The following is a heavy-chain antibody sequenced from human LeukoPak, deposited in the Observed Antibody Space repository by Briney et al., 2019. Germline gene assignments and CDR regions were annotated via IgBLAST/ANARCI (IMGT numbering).Heavy chain of an antibody. CDR1: LASLSDYY. CDR3: ARLYGSGNYFNDLDY. CDR2: IYYTGTT. V-gene: IGHV4-59*01. Sequence: SGTLSHTRTFTLASLSDYYWTWIGQPPGKGLEWIGYIYYTGTTNYNPSLRSRVTISVDTSKNQFSLKLSSVTAADTAVYYCARLYGSGNYFNDLDYWGQGTLVTVSS. J-gene: IGHJ4*02. D-gene: IGHD3-10*01.